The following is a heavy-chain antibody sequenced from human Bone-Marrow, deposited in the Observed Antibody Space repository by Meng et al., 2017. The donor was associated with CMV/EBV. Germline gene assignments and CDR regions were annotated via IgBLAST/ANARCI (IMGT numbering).Heavy chain of an antibody. CDR2: IPYDGINK. D-gene: IGHD3-16*01. CDR1: GFTFSHHR. CDR3: ARDGGGWFDP. J-gene: IGHJ5*02. Sequence: GESLKISCAASGFTFSHHRIHWVRQTPGKGLEWVAVIPYDGINKYYADSVKGRFTISSDNSKSTVFLQMISLSAEDTAVYYCARDGGGWFDPWGQGTLVTVSS. V-gene: IGHV3-30-3*01.